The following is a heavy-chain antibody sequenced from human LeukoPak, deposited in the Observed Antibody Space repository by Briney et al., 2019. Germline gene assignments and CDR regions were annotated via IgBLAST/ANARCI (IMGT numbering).Heavy chain of an antibody. J-gene: IGHJ3*02. CDR3: AKSPREGLTGHDAFDI. D-gene: IGHD3-9*01. V-gene: IGHV3-9*01. Sequence: GGSLRLSCAASGFTFDDYAMHWVRQAPGKGLEWVSGISWNSGSIGYADSVKGRFTISRDNAKNSLYLQMNSLRAEDTALYYCAKSPREGLTGHDAFDIWGQGTMVTVSS. CDR1: GFTFDDYA. CDR2: ISWNSGSI.